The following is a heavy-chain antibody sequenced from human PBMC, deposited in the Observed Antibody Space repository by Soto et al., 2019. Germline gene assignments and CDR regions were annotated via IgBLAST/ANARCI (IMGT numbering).Heavy chain of an antibody. CDR2: VYYSGST. D-gene: IGHD3-10*01. V-gene: IGHV4-59*01. J-gene: IGHJ6*02. CDR3: ARFFRGVDV. CDR1: GGSINNYY. Sequence: KTSETLSLTCTVSGGSINNYYWTWIRQPPGKGLDWIGYVYYSGSTNYNPSLKSRLTISVDTSKNQFSLKLSPVTTADTAVYYCARFFRGVDVWGQGTSVTVSS.